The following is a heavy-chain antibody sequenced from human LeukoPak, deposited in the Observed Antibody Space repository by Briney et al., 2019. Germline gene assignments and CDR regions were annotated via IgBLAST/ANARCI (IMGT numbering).Heavy chain of an antibody. CDR2: INHSGST. Sequence: SETLSLTCAVYGGSFSGYYWSWIRQPPGKGLEWIGEINHSGSTNYNPSLKSRVTISVDTSKNQFSLKLSSVTAADTAVYYCATSLGRQREAQGQDYWGQGTLVTVPS. D-gene: IGHD6-25*01. CDR3: ATSLGRQREAQGQDY. V-gene: IGHV4-34*01. CDR1: GGSFSGYY. J-gene: IGHJ4*02.